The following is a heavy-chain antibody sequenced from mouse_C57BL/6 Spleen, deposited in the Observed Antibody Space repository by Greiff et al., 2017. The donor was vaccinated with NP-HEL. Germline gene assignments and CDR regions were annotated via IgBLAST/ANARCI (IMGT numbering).Heavy chain of an antibody. CDR3: TREGRYSKGGLGYAMDY. CDR2: ISSGGDYI. Sequence: EVMLVESGEGLVKPGGSLKLSCAASGFTFSSYAMSWVRQTPEKRLEWVAYISSGGDYIYYADTVKGRFTISRDNARNTLYLQMSSLKSEDTAMYYCTREGRYSKGGLGYAMDYWGQGTSVTVSS. V-gene: IGHV5-9-1*02. J-gene: IGHJ4*01. D-gene: IGHD2-5*01. CDR1: GFTFSSYA.